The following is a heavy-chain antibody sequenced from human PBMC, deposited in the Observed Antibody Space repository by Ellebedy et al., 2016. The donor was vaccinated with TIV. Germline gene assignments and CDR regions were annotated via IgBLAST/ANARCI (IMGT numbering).Heavy chain of an antibody. CDR2: IKEDGSEK. V-gene: IGHV3-7*04. D-gene: IGHD3-16*01. Sequence: GESLKISCAASGFTFSNYWMNWVRQAPGKGLEWVANIKEDGSEKYYVDSVKGRFTISRANAKNSLYLQMNSLRAEDTAVYHCARGMRVMSYYYGMDVWGQGTTVTVSS. CDR1: GFTFSNYW. CDR3: ARGMRVMSYYYGMDV. J-gene: IGHJ6*02.